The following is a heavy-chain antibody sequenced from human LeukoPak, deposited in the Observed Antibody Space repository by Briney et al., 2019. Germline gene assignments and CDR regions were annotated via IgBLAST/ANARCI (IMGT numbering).Heavy chain of an antibody. D-gene: IGHD4/OR15-4a*01. CDR3: AKIGANVGF. CDR1: GFTFSSYG. V-gene: IGHV3-30*18. J-gene: IGHJ4*02. CDR2: ISYDAKSN. Sequence: GGSLRLSCVTSGFTFSSYGMHWVRQVPGKGLEWVAVISYDAKSNYHVDSVKGRFTISRDNSKNTLYLQMNSLRAEDTAVYYCAKIGANVGFWGQGTLVTVSS.